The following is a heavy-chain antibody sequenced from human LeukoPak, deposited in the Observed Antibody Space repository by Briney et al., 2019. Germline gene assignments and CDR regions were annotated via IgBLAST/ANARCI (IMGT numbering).Heavy chain of an antibody. D-gene: IGHD3-16*01. Sequence: PSETLSPTCTVSGGSISSYYWSWIRQPPGKGLEWIGYIYYSGSTNYNPSLKSRVTISVDTSKNQFSLKLSSVTAADTDVYYCARASLRYDYVWGSGGAFDIWGQGTMVTVSS. V-gene: IGHV4-59*01. CDR2: IYYSGST. CDR3: ARASLRYDYVWGSGGAFDI. J-gene: IGHJ3*02. CDR1: GGSISSYY.